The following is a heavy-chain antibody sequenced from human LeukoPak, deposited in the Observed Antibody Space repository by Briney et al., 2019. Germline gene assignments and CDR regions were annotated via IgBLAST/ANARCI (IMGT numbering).Heavy chain of an antibody. Sequence: SETLSLTCTASGGSTSSYYWSWIRQPPGKGLEWIGYIYYSGSTNYNPSLKSRVTISVDTSKNQFSLKLSSVTAADTAVYYCGRGAPLTVGASRAFDIWGQGTMVTVSS. CDR3: GRGAPLTVGASRAFDI. CDR1: GGSTSSYY. CDR2: IYYSGST. V-gene: IGHV4-59*01. D-gene: IGHD1-26*01. J-gene: IGHJ3*02.